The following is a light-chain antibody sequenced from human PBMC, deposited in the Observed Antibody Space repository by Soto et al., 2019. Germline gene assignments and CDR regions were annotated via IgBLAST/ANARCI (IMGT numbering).Light chain of an antibody. CDR2: GSA. CDR1: QSVFSS. CDR3: QQYHSWPA. J-gene: IGKJ1*01. Sequence: EFVLTQSPATLSVSPGERATLSCRASQSVFSSLAWYQQRPGQAPRLLIYGSATRATGIPARFSGSGSGTEFTLTISSLQSEDSAVYYCQQYHSWPAFGQGTKVDIK. V-gene: IGKV3-15*01.